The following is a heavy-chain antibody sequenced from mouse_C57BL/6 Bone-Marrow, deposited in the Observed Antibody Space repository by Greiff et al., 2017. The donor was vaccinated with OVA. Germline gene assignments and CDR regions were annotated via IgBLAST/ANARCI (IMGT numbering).Heavy chain of an antibody. D-gene: IGHD1-1*01. CDR1: GFSLTSYG. J-gene: IGHJ2*01. Sequence: VKVVESGPGLVQPSQSLSITCTVSGFSLTSYGVHWVRQSPGKGLEWLGVIWRGGSTDYNAAFMSRLSITKDNSKSQVFFKMNSLQADDTAIYYCAKMRNYYGSSYFDYWGQGTTLTVSS. CDR3: AKMRNYYGSSYFDY. CDR2: IWRGGST. V-gene: IGHV2-5*01.